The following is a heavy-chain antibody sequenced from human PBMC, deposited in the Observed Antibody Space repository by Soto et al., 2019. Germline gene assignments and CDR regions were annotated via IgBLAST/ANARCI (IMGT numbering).Heavy chain of an antibody. V-gene: IGHV4-30-4*01. Sequence: PSETLSLTCTVSGGSMNSHDYYWSWIRQPPGKGLEWIGYIHNSGSTYYNPSLKSRLTISSDMSKNQFSLRLNSVTAADTALYFCARGEVRGPFDIWGQGTKVTVSS. D-gene: IGHD3-10*01. CDR2: IHNSGST. CDR3: ARGEVRGPFDI. J-gene: IGHJ3*02. CDR1: GGSMNSHDYY.